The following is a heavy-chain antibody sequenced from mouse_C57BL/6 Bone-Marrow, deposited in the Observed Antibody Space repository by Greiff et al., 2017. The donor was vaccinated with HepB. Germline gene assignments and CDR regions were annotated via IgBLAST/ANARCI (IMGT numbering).Heavy chain of an antibody. J-gene: IGHJ2*01. D-gene: IGHD4-1*01. Sequence: QVQLKQPGAELVRPGTSVKLSCKASGYTFTSYWMHWVKQRPGQGLEWIGVIDPSDSYTNYNQKFKGKATLTVDTSSSTAYMQLSSLTSEDSAVYYCARQLTGSYYFDYWGQGTTLTVSS. CDR3: ARQLTGSYYFDY. CDR1: GYTFTSYW. CDR2: IDPSDSYT. V-gene: IGHV1-59*01.